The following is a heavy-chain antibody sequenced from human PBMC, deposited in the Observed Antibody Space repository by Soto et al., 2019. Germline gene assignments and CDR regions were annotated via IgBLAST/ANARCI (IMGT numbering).Heavy chain of an antibody. CDR3: AKEPRRYYYDSSGAQYFQH. D-gene: IGHD3-22*01. CDR2: ISGSGGST. V-gene: IGHV3-23*01. J-gene: IGHJ1*01. Sequence: PGGSLRISCAASGFTFCSYAMSGVRQAPGKGLEWVSAISGSGGSTYYADSVKGRFTISRDNSKNTLYLQMNSLRAEDTAVYYCAKEPRRYYYDSSGAQYFQHWGQGTLVTVSS. CDR1: GFTFCSYA.